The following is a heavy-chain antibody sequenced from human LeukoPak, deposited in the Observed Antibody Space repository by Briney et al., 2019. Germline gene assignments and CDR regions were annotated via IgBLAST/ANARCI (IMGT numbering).Heavy chain of an antibody. CDR2: INSDSSII. J-gene: IGHJ4*02. D-gene: IGHD4-11*01. Sequence: GRSLRLSCAASGFTFSSYGMHWVRQAPGKGLEWVSYINSDSSIIYYADSVKGRFTISRDNAKNSLYLQMNSLRAEDTAVYYCARDAYRDRYFDYWGQGTLVTVSS. CDR1: GFTFSSYG. CDR3: ARDAYRDRYFDY. V-gene: IGHV3-48*04.